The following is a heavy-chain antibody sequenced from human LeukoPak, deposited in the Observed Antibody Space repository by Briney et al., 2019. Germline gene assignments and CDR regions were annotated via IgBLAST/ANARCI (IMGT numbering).Heavy chain of an antibody. D-gene: IGHD2-2*02. J-gene: IGHJ4*02. CDR3: ARLVPTQRYRALAFDY. CDR2: IYYSGST. Sequence: PSETLSLTCTVSGGSISSSSYYWGWIRQPPGKGLEWIGSIYYSGSTYYNPSLKSRVTISVDTSKNQFSLKLSSVTAADTAVYYCARLVPTQRYRALAFDYWGQGTLVTVSS. V-gene: IGHV4-39*07. CDR1: GGSISSSSYY.